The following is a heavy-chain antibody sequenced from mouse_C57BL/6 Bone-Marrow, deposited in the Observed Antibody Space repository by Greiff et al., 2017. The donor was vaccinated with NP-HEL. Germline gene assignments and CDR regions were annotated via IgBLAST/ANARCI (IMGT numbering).Heavy chain of an antibody. J-gene: IGHJ4*01. D-gene: IGHD1-1*01. CDR2: IYPRSGNT. Sequence: QVQLRQSVAELVRPGASVKLSCKATGYTFTSYGISWVKQRPGQGLEWIGEIYPRSGNTNYNEKFKGKATLTADKSSSTAYMELRSLKSEVSAGYSCASDWKIYAPSMDYWGQGTSVTVSS. CDR3: ASDWKIYAPSMDY. CDR1: GYTFTSYG. V-gene: IGHV1-81*01.